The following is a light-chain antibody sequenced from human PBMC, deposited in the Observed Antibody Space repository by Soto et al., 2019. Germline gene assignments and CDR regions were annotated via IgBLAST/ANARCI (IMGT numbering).Light chain of an antibody. J-gene: IGLJ2*01. V-gene: IGLV1-44*01. CDR3: AGWDDSLNGVV. Sequence: QPVLTQPPSASGTPGQRVTISCSGSSSNIGSNIVNWYQQLPGTAPKLLIYSSDQRPSGVPDRFSGSKSGTSASLDISGLQSEDEADYYCAGWDDSLNGVVFGGGTKLTVL. CDR1: SSNIGSNI. CDR2: SSD.